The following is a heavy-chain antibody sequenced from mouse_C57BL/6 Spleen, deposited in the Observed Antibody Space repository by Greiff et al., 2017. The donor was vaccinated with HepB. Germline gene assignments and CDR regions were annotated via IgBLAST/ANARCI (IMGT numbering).Heavy chain of an antibody. J-gene: IGHJ2*01. Sequence: QVQLQQSGAELVMPGASVKLSCKASGYTFTRYWMHWVKQRPGQGLEWIGEIDPSDSYTNYNQKFKGKSTLTVDKSSSTAYMQLSSRTSEDSAVYYCARWASNFFDYWGQGTTLTVVS. V-gene: IGHV1-69*01. D-gene: IGHD4-1*01. CDR1: GYTFTRYW. CDR2: IDPSDSYT. CDR3: ARWASNFFDY.